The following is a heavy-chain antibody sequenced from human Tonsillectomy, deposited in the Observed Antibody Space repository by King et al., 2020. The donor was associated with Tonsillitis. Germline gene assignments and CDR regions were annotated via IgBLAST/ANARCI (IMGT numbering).Heavy chain of an antibody. Sequence: VQLVESGGGVVQPGRSLRLPCAASGFTFSSYAMHWVRQAPGKGLEWVAVISYDGSNKYYADSVKGRFTISRDNSKNTLYLQMNSLRAEDTAVYYCARDSYGGCGYWGQGTLVTVSS. J-gene: IGHJ4*02. CDR1: GFTFSSYA. CDR3: ARDSYGGCGY. D-gene: IGHD3-10*01. CDR2: ISYDGSNK. V-gene: IGHV3-30-3*01.